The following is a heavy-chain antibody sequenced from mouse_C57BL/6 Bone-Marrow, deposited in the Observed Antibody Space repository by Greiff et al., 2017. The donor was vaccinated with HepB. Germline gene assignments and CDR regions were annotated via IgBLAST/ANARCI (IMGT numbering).Heavy chain of an antibody. Sequence: EVKLVESGGGLVQPGGSLSLSCAASGFTFTDYYMSWVRQPPGKALEWLGFIRNKANGYTTEYSASVKGRFTISRDNSQSILYLQMNALSADDSATYYCARSYDYGDYAMDYWGQGTSLTVSS. CDR3: ARSYDYGDYAMDY. CDR2: IRNKANGYTT. D-gene: IGHD2-4*01. CDR1: GFTFTDYY. J-gene: IGHJ4*01. V-gene: IGHV7-3*01.